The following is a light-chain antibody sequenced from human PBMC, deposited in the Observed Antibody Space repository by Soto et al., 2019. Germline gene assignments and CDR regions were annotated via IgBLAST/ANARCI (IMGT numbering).Light chain of an antibody. V-gene: IGLV1-44*01. CDR1: RSNIGSNL. CDR3: ASWDDSLKGVL. J-gene: IGLJ3*02. Sequence: QSVLTQPPSASGTPGQRVSISCSGGRSNIGSNLVSWYQQLPGTAPKLLLYFNDQRPSGVPDRFSGSKSGTSASLAVSELQSEDESDYFCASWDDSLKGVLFCGGTKLTVL. CDR2: FND.